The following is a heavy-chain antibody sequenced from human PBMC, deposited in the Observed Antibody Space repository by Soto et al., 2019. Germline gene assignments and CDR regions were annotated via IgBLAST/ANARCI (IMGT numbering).Heavy chain of an antibody. CDR1: GFTFSRYY. V-gene: IGHV3-7*01. J-gene: IGHJ4*02. CDR3: VKGEYYYDSSGYYPFDY. Sequence: GGSLRLSCAASGFTFSRYYMTWVRQAPGKGPEWLTNLTPDGSTKSYIDSVRGRFTISRDNSKNTQYLQMSSLRADDTAVYYCVKGEYYYDSSGYYPFDYWGQGTLVTVSS. CDR2: LTPDGSTK. D-gene: IGHD3-22*01.